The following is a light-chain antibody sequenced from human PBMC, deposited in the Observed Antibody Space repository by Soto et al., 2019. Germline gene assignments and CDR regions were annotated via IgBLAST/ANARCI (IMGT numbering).Light chain of an antibody. CDR2: EVS. V-gene: IGLV2-14*01. CDR3: CSYTPTRPWV. J-gene: IGLJ3*02. CDR1: SSDVAAYNY. Sequence: QSALTQPASVSGSPGQSITISCTGTSSDVAAYNYVSWYQQHPDKAPKLMISEVSNRASGVSNRFSGSKSGNTASLTISGLQADDEADYYCCSYTPTRPWVFGGGTKVTVL.